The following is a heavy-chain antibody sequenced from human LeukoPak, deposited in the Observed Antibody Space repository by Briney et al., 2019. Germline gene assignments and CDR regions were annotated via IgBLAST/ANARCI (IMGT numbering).Heavy chain of an antibody. D-gene: IGHD1-26*01. V-gene: IGHV4-38-2*01. J-gene: IGHJ4*02. CDR1: GYSISSGYY. CDR2: TYHSGST. CDR3: AIRFVGTTTADY. Sequence: PSETLSLTCAVSGYSISSGYYWGWIRQPPGKGLEWIGSTYHSGSTYYNPSLKSRLTMSVDTSKNQLSLDLNSVTAADTAVYYCAIRFVGTTTADYWGQGTLVTVSS.